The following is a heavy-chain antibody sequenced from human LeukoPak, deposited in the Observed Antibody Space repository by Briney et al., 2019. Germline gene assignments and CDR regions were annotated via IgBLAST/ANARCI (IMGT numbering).Heavy chain of an antibody. CDR3: ARDRGVGELPFDY. J-gene: IGHJ4*02. D-gene: IGHD1-26*01. CDR2: IIPIFGTA. V-gene: IGHV1-69*13. Sequence: EASVTVSCKASGGTFSSYAISWVRQAPGQGLEWMGGIIPIFGTANYAQKFQGRVTITADESTSTAYMELSSLRSEDTAVYYCARDRGVGELPFDYWGQGTLVTVSS. CDR1: GGTFSSYA.